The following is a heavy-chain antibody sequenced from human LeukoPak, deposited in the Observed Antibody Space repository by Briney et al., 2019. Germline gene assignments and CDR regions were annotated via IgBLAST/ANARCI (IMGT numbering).Heavy chain of an antibody. CDR1: GGSISSYY. Sequence: SETLSLTCTVSGGSISSYYWSWIRQPAGKGLEWIGRIYTSGSTNYNPSLKSRVTMSVDTSKNQFSLKLSSVTAADTAVYYCASNGCSGGSCYSPYYFDYWGQGTLVTVSS. CDR3: ASNGCSGGSCYSPYYFDY. CDR2: IYTSGST. J-gene: IGHJ4*02. V-gene: IGHV4-4*07. D-gene: IGHD2-15*01.